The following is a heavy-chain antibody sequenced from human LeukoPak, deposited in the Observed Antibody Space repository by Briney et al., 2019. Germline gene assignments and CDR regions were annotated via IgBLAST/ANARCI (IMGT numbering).Heavy chain of an antibody. D-gene: IGHD3-16*01. V-gene: IGHV4-59*01. Sequence: SETLSLTCTVSGVSISSYYWSWIRQPPGKGLEWVGYIYYSGNTNYNPSLKSPVTISVDTSKNQVSLKLSSVTAADTAVYYCARAYTSWSFGYWGQGTLVTVSS. CDR3: ARAYTSWSFGY. CDR1: GVSISSYY. J-gene: IGHJ4*02. CDR2: IYYSGNT.